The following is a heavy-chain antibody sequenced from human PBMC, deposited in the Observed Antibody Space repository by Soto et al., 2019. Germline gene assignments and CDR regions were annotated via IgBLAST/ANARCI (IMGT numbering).Heavy chain of an antibody. Sequence: EVQLLEPGGVLVQPGESLIQSCAASGFTFSSSAMSWVRQDPGKGLEWVSVISGSDDSTYYADSVKGLFTISRDNSKIALYLQMISLRAEDTAVYYCAKRSSSSTFDYLGPGTLVNVAS. V-gene: IGHV3-23*01. CDR3: AKRSSSSTFDY. J-gene: IGHJ4*02. CDR1: GFTFSSSA. D-gene: IGHD6-6*01. CDR2: ISGSDDST.